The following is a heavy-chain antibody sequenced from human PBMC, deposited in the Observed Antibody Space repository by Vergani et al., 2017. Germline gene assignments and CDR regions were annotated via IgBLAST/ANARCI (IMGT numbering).Heavy chain of an antibody. CDR1: GGSFSGYY. V-gene: IGHV4-34*01. Sequence: QVQLQQWGAGLLKPSETLSLTCAVYGGSFSGYYWSWIRQPPGKGLEWIGEINHSGSTNYNPSLKSRVTISVDTSKNQFSLKLSSVTAAGTAVYYCAKGQPYDFWSGDDAFDIWGQGTMVTVSS. CDR3: AKGQPYDFWSGDDAFDI. D-gene: IGHD3-3*01. J-gene: IGHJ3*02. CDR2: INHSGST.